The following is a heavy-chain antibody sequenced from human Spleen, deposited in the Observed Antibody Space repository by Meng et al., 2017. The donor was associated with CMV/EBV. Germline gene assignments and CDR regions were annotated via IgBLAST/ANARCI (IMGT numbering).Heavy chain of an antibody. Sequence: ASVKVSCKASGYTFTSYYMHWVRQAPGQGLEWMGIINPSGGGTSYAQRFQGRVTMTTDTSTSRVYMELSSLRFEDMAVYYCASSKQHSFLSSYGMDVWGQGTTVTVSS. CDR1: GYTFTSYY. J-gene: IGHJ6*02. V-gene: IGHV1-46*01. CDR3: ASSKQHSFLSSYGMDV. CDR2: INPSGGGT. D-gene: IGHD6-13*01.